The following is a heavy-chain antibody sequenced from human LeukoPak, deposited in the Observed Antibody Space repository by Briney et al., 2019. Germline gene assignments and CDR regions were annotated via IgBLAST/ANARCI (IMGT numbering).Heavy chain of an antibody. J-gene: IGHJ5*02. V-gene: IGHV1-69*06. CDR1: GGTFSSYA. CDR2: IIPIFGTA. D-gene: IGHD3-3*01. Sequence: SVKVSCKASGGTFSSYAISWVRQAPGQGLEWMGGIIPIFGTANYAQKFQGRVTITADKSTSTAYMELSSLRSEDTAVYYCARYNYDFWSGYSKWFDPWGQGTLVTVSS. CDR3: ARYNYDFWSGYSKWFDP.